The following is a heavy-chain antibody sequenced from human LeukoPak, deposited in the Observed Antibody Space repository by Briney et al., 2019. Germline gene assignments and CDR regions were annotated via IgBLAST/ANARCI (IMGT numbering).Heavy chain of an antibody. D-gene: IGHD6-13*01. CDR3: ARIDFGSRSSWFSHDY. CDR1: GYTFTSYG. J-gene: IGHJ4*02. Sequence: GASVKVSCKASGYTFTSYGISWVRQAPGQGLEWMGWINTNTGNPTYAQGFTGRFVFSLDTSVSTAYLQISSLKAEDTAVYYCARIDFGSRSSWFSHDYWGQGTLVTVSS. V-gene: IGHV7-4-1*02. CDR2: INTNTGNP.